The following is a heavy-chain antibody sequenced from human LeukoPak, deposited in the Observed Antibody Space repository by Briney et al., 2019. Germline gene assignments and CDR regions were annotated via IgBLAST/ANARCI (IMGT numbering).Heavy chain of an antibody. CDR1: GFTFRNHG. V-gene: IGHV3-49*04. Sequence: PGRSLRLSCAASGFTFRNHGMHWVRQAPGKGLEWVGFIRSKAYGGTTEYAASVKGRFTISRDDSKSIAYLQMNSLKTEDTAVYYCLTNTAMDWEGFDYWGQGTLVTVSS. D-gene: IGHD5-18*01. J-gene: IGHJ4*02. CDR3: LTNTAMDWEGFDY. CDR2: IRSKAYGGTT.